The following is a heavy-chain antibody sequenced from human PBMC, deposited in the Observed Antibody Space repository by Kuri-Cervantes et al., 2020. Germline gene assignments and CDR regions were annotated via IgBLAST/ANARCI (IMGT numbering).Heavy chain of an antibody. D-gene: IGHD6-19*01. CDR1: GGSISSYY. CDR3: ASTSGLSGSALDS. CDR2: IYPSGSA. V-gene: IGHV4-4*07. J-gene: IGHJ5*01. Sequence: SETLSLTCTVSGGSISSYYWSWIRQPPGKGLEWIGRIYPSGSAHYNPSLKSRLTISLDKSKKHFSLTLTSVTAADTAVYYCASTSGLSGSALDSWGQGTLVTVSS.